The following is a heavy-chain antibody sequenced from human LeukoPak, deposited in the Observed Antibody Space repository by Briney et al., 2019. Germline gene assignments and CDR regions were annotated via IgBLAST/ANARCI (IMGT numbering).Heavy chain of an antibody. CDR3: ARSGISWFGELFTRRGFDP. CDR1: GGSISSSSYY. D-gene: IGHD3-10*01. V-gene: IGHV4-39*01. J-gene: IGHJ5*02. CDR2: IYYSGST. Sequence: SETLSLTCTVPGGSISSSSYYWGWIRQPPGKGLEWIGSIYYSGSTYYNPSLKSRVTISVDTSKNQFSLKLSSVTAADTAVYYCARSGISWFGELFTRRGFDPWGQGTLVTVSS.